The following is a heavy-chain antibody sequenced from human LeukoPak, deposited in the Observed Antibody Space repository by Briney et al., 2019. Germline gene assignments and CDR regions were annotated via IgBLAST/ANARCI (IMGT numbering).Heavy chain of an antibody. D-gene: IGHD1-26*01. J-gene: IGHJ6*03. CDR2: IRYDGSDK. CDR1: GFTFSTYG. V-gene: IGHV3-30*02. CDR3: ARGGVYYYYMDV. Sequence: GGSLRLSCAASGFTFSTYGMQWVRQAPGKGLEWVAFIRYDGSDKYYANSVNGRFTISRDNSKNTLYLQMNSLGAEDTAVYYCARGGVYYYYMDVWGKGTTVTVSS.